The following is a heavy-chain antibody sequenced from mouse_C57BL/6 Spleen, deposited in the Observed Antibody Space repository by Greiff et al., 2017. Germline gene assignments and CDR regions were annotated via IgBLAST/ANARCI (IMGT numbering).Heavy chain of an antibody. V-gene: IGHV1-18*01. Sequence: EVQLQQSGPELVKPGASVKIPCKASGYTFPDYNMDWVKQSHGKSLEWIGDINPNNGGTIYNQKFKGKATLTVDKSSSTAYMELRSLTSEDTAVYYCARNYYGSSLYYFDYWGQGTTLTVSS. CDR1: GYTFPDYN. J-gene: IGHJ2*01. CDR2: INPNNGGT. D-gene: IGHD1-1*01. CDR3: ARNYYGSSLYYFDY.